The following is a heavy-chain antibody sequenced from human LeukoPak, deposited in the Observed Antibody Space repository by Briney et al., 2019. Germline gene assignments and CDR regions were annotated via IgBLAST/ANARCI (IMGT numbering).Heavy chain of an antibody. Sequence: QSGGSLRLSCAASGFTFSSYAMSWVRQAPGKGLEWVSAISGSGGSTYYADSVKGRFTISRDNSKNTLYLQMNSLRAEDTAVYYCAKDLFGVVIIAYDYWGQGTLVTVSS. D-gene: IGHD3-3*01. CDR1: GFTFSSYA. CDR3: AKDLFGVVIIAYDY. J-gene: IGHJ4*02. CDR2: ISGSGGST. V-gene: IGHV3-23*01.